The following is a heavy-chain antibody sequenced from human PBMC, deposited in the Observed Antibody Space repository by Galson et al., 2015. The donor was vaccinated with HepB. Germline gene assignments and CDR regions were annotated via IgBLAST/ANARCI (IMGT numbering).Heavy chain of an antibody. CDR1: GFTFSHYA. J-gene: IGHJ4*02. CDR3: VKGISSDYFEN. CDR2: ISGSSSRS. D-gene: IGHD6-19*01. Sequence: SLRLSCAASGFTFSHYAMSWVRQAPGKGLEWVSGISGSSSRSFYADSVKGRFTISRDNSKNTLYLQLNSLRADDTAVYFCVKGISSDYFENWGQGTLVTVSS. V-gene: IGHV3-23*01.